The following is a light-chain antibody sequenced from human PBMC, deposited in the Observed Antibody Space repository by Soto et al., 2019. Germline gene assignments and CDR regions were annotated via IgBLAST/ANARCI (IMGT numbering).Light chain of an antibody. CDR2: AAS. J-gene: IGKJ5*01. CDR3: QQNGGSPIT. Sequence: ERVLTQSPATLSVFPGERATLSCRASQSVSRNLAWYQQKHGQAPRILIHAASSRATGIPDRFSGSVSGTDLTITISRLEPEDCDVYECQQNGGSPITFGQGTRLEI. V-gene: IGKV3-20*01. CDR1: QSVSRN.